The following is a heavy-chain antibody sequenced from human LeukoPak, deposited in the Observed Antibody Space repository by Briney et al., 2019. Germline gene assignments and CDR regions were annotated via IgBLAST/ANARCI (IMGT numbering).Heavy chain of an antibody. Sequence: GESLKISCKGSGYSFTSYWIGWVRQMPGKGLEWMGIIYPGDSDTRYSPSFQGQVTISADKSISTAYLQWSSLKASDTAMYYCARHGGENWNYGKDYYYYYMDVWGKGTTVTVSS. V-gene: IGHV5-51*01. CDR2: IYPGDSDT. J-gene: IGHJ6*03. D-gene: IGHD1-7*01. CDR3: ARHGGENWNYGKDYYYYYMDV. CDR1: GYSFTSYW.